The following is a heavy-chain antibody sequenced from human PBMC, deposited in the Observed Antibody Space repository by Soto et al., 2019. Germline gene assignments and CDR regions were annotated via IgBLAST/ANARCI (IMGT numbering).Heavy chain of an antibody. CDR1: GFTFSSYA. V-gene: IGHV3-30-3*01. CDR2: ISYDGSNK. D-gene: IGHD2-2*01. CDR3: ARGPSSLTRFGY. J-gene: IGHJ4*02. Sequence: QVQLVESGGGVVQPGRSLRLSCAASGFTFSSYAMHWVRQAPGKGLEWVAVISYDGSNKYYADSVKGRFTISRDNSKNPLYLQMTSLRAEDTAVYYCARGPSSLTRFGYWGQGALVPVSS.